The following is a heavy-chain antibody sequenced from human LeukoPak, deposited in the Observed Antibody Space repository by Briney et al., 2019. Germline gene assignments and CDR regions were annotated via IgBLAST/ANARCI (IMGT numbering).Heavy chain of an antibody. CDR3: ARRYRGDSSNWDWFDP. J-gene: IGHJ5*02. CDR1: GGSMSSHY. CDR2: INYRDYT. Sequence: SETLSLTCTVSGGSMSSHYWSWIRQPPGKGLEWIGYINYRDYTNYNPSLKSRVAMSVDVSKNQFSLKLTSVTAADTAVYYCARRYRGDSSNWDWFDPWGQGTLVTVSS. V-gene: IGHV4-59*11. D-gene: IGHD3-22*01.